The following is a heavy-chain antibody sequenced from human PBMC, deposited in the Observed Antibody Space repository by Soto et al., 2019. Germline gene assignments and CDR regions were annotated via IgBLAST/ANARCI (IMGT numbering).Heavy chain of an antibody. D-gene: IGHD2-2*02. CDR3: AKDRGSGSTSWYNGWFDP. V-gene: IGHV3-23*01. Sequence: EVPLLESGGGLVQPGGSLRLSCVASGFTFSSYAMTWVRQAPGKGLEWVSAISGSGGSTYYADSVKGRFTISRDNSKNTLYLQMNSLRAEDTAVYYCAKDRGSGSTSWYNGWFDPWGQGTLVTVSS. CDR1: GFTFSSYA. CDR2: ISGSGGST. J-gene: IGHJ5*02.